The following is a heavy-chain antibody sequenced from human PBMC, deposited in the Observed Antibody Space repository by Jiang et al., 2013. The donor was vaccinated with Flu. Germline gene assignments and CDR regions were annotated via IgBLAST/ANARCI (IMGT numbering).Heavy chain of an antibody. CDR1: GYTFTGYY. D-gene: IGHD1-14*01. CDR3: ARQPDDPYLDDAFDI. J-gene: IGHJ3*02. CDR2: INPNSGGT. Sequence: GAEVKKPGASVKVSCKASGYTFTGYYMHWVRQAPGQGLEWMGWINPNSGGTNYAQKFQGRVTMTRDTSISTAYMELSRLRSDDTAVYYCARQPDDPYLDDAFDIWGQGTMVTVSS. V-gene: IGHV1-2*02.